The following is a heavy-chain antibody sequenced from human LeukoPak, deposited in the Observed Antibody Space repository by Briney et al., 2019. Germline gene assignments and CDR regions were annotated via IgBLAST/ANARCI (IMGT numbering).Heavy chain of an antibody. V-gene: IGHV3-74*01. CDR3: AKEAGYTYGFDY. Sequence: GGSLRLSCAASGFTFSNYWMHWVRHSPGKGLVWVSRINSDGNVTNYADSVKGRFTISRDNAKNTLYLQMNSLRAEDTAVYYCAKEAGYTYGFDYWGQGTLVTFSS. CDR1: GFTFSNYW. J-gene: IGHJ4*02. D-gene: IGHD5-18*01. CDR2: INSDGNVT.